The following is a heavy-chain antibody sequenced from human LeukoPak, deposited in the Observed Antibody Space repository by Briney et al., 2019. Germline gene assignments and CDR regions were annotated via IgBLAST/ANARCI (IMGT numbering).Heavy chain of an antibody. V-gene: IGHV3-23*01. CDR3: DGADY. CDR2: ISGTTGRT. CDR1: GFTFSSYA. Sequence: GGSLRLSCAASGFTFSSYAMNWARQAPGKGLEWVSTISGTTGRTHYADPVRGRFTISRDNSKNTLYLQMNSLRAEDTAVYYCDGADYWGQGTLVTVSS. D-gene: IGHD5-24*01. J-gene: IGHJ4*02.